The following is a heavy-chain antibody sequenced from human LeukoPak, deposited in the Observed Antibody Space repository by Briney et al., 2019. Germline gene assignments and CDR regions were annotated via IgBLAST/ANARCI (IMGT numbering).Heavy chain of an antibody. V-gene: IGHV3-23*01. CDR1: GFTFSSYA. Sequence: PGGSLRLSCAASGFTFSSYAMSWVRQAPGKGLEWVSAISGSGGSTYYADSVKGRFTISRDNSKNTLYLQMNSLGAEVTAVYYCAKVPRVVSAAAGPLFDYWGQGTLVTVSS. D-gene: IGHD6-13*01. CDR3: AKVPRVVSAAAGPLFDY. J-gene: IGHJ4*02. CDR2: ISGSGGST.